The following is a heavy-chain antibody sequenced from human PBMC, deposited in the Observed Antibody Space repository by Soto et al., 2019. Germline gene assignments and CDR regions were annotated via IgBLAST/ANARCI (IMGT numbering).Heavy chain of an antibody. CDR3: ARNHPDSLTCYYTDTFDI. CDR2: IDYRGST. Sequence: QVQLQESGPGLVKPSQTLSLTCTVSGVSISNGGYYWSWIRQHPGKGLEWIGNIDYRGSTYYNPSLKRRLTISIDTSNNQFALRLSAVTAADTAMYYCARNHPDSLTCYYTDTFDIWGQGTTVTVSS. CDR1: GVSISNGGYY. D-gene: IGHD3-9*01. J-gene: IGHJ3*02. V-gene: IGHV4-31*03.